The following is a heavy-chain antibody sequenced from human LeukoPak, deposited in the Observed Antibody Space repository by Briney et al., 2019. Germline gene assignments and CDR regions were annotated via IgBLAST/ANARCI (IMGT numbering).Heavy chain of an antibody. V-gene: IGHV1-2*02. CDR2: INPNSGGT. Sequence: GASVKVSCKASGGTFSSYAISWVRQAPGQGLEWVGWINPNSGGTNYAQKFQGRVTMTRDTSISTAYMELSRLRSDGTAVYYCARAPYYSSSTFDPWGQGTLVTVSS. D-gene: IGHD6-13*01. J-gene: IGHJ5*02. CDR1: GGTFSSYA. CDR3: ARAPYYSSSTFDP.